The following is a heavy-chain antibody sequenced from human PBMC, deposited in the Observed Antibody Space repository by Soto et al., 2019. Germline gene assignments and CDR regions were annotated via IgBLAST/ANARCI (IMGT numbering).Heavy chain of an antibody. D-gene: IGHD6-6*01. J-gene: IGHJ4*02. CDR2: ISSSGSTI. CDR3: AGDPSIAARPTVVSVISFDY. Sequence: PGGSLRLSCAASGFTFSSYEMNWVRQAPGKGLEWVSYISSSGSTIYYADSVKGRFTISRDNAKNSLYLQMNSLRAEDTAVYYCAGDPSIAARPTVVSVISFDYWGQGTLVTVSS. V-gene: IGHV3-48*03. CDR1: GFTFSSYE.